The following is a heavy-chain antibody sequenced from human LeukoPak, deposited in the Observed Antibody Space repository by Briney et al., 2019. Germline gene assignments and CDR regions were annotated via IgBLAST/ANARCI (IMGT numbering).Heavy chain of an antibody. D-gene: IGHD3-22*01. CDR2: ISGSGDNT. Sequence: GGSLRLSCAASGFTFSSYAMSWVRQAPGKGLEWVSIISGSGDNTYYADSVKGRFTISRDNSKNTLYVQVNSLGTEDTAAYYCAKGSYYDSSGSFYFDYWGQGTLVTVSS. CDR1: GFTFSSYA. CDR3: AKGSYYDSSGSFYFDY. V-gene: IGHV3-23*01. J-gene: IGHJ4*02.